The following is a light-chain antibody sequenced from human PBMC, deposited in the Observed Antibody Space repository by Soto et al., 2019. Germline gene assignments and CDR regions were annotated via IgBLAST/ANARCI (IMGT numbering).Light chain of an antibody. Sequence: DIVLTQSPLSLAVTLGEPASISCRSSLSLLHRNGYNYVNWYLQKPRQSPQLLIHLGSNRASGVPDRFSGSGSGTDFTLQISRVEAEDVGVYHCMQSLQTPKTFGQGTKVEIK. V-gene: IGKV2-28*01. CDR3: MQSLQTPKT. CDR2: LGS. J-gene: IGKJ1*01. CDR1: LSLLHRNGYNY.